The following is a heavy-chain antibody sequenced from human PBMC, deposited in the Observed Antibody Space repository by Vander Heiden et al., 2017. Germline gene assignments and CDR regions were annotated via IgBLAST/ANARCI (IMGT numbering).Heavy chain of an antibody. Sequence: EVQLVESGGGLVKPGGSLRLSCAAPGFTFSSYSMNWVRQAPGQVLVGVSSVSSSSSYIYYADSVKGQFTISRDKAKNSLYLQMNSLRAEDTAVYYCARELAVAGTWYYYGMDVWCQGTTVTVAS. CDR3: ARELAVAGTWYYYGMDV. J-gene: IGHJ6*02. D-gene: IGHD6-19*01. CDR1: GFTFSSYS. V-gene: IGHV3-21*01. CDR2: VSSSSSYI.